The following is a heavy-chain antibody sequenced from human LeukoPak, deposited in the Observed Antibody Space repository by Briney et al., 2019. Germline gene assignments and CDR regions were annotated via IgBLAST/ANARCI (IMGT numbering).Heavy chain of an antibody. J-gene: IGHJ6*03. CDR1: GFTVSFNY. CDR3: ARPRMIAYYYLDV. CDR2: IYSGGTT. D-gene: IGHD3-16*01. V-gene: IGHV3-53*01. Sequence: GESLKISCAASGFTVSFNYMSWVRQAPGKGLEWVSTIYSGGTTYYADSVKGRFTISRDNCRNTLYLQMNSVRAEDTAVYYCARPRMIAYYYLDVWGKGTTVTVS.